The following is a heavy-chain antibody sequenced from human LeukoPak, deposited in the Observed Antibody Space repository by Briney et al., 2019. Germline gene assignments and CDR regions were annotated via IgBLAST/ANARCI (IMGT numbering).Heavy chain of an antibody. CDR3: AKDSGGIGWYFDY. Sequence: GGSLRLSCAASGFTFSSYAMSWVRQAPGKGLEWVSEITGSGGRIYYADSVKGRFIISRDNSKNTLYLQMNSLRAEDTAVYYCAKDSGGIGWYFDYWGQGTLVTVSS. J-gene: IGHJ4*02. CDR2: ITGSGGRI. D-gene: IGHD6-19*01. V-gene: IGHV3-23*01. CDR1: GFTFSSYA.